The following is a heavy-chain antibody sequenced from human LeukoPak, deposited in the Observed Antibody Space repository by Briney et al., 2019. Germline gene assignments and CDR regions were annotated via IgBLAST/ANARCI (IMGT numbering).Heavy chain of an antibody. CDR2: INPNSGDT. CDR1: GYTFTDYY. J-gene: IGHJ6*03. V-gene: IGHV1-2*02. Sequence: ASVTVSCKASGYTFTDYYMHWVRQAPGQGLEWMGWINPNSGDTKSAQKFQGRVTMTSDTSIGTAYMEVNSLKSDDTAVYYCARGDYYYYYYMDVWGKGTTVTVSS. CDR3: ARGDYYYYYYMDV.